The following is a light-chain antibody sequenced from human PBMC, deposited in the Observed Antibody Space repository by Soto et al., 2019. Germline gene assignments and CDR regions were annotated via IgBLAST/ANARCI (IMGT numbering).Light chain of an antibody. CDR3: QQYNNLPLT. V-gene: IGKV3-15*01. Sequence: EIVMTQSPATLSVSPGERATLSCRASQSVSFNLAWYQQKPGQAPRLLIYGAYTRATGFPARFSGSGSGTEFTLTISSLQSEDFAVYYCQQYNNLPLTFGGGTKVEIK. CDR2: GAY. CDR1: QSVSFN. J-gene: IGKJ4*01.